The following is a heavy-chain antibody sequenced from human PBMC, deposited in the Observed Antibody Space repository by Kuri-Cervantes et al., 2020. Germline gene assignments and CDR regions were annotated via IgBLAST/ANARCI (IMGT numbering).Heavy chain of an antibody. J-gene: IGHJ6*02. CDR2: TNWNSDSI. CDR3: ARDGICSSCYYYYYYGMDV. CDR1: GFTFDDYA. V-gene: IGHV3-9*01. D-gene: IGHD6-13*01. Sequence: GGSLRLSCAASGFTFDDYAMHWVRQAPGKGLEWVSGTNWNSDSIGYADSVKGRFTISRDNAKNSLYLQMNSLRAEDTAVYYCARDGICSSCYYYYYYGMDVWGQGTTVTVSS.